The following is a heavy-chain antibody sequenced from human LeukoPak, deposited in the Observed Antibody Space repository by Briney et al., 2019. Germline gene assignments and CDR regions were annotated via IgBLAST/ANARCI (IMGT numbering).Heavy chain of an antibody. Sequence: PSETLSLTCTVSGGSISSGGYYWSWIRQHPGKGLEWIRYIYYSGSTYYNPSLKSRVTISVDTSKNQVSLKLSSVTAADTAVYYCARGNWNYGNWFDPWGQGTLVTVSS. CDR1: GGSISSGGYY. D-gene: IGHD1-7*01. CDR3: ARGNWNYGNWFDP. CDR2: IYYSGST. V-gene: IGHV4-31*03. J-gene: IGHJ5*02.